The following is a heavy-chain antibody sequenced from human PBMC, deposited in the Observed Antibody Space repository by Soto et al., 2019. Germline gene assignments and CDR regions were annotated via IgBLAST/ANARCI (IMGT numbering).Heavy chain of an antibody. V-gene: IGHV3-23*01. J-gene: IGHJ4*02. Sequence: ELQLLESGGALVQPGGSLRLSCAASAFTFSSYAMSWVRQAPGKGLEWVSGIGASGAGTYYADSVKGRFIISRDNSKNTLHLQMNSLRAEDTAVYYCSLRKTGSYFDYWGQGTLVTVSS. CDR3: SLRKTGSYFDY. CDR1: AFTFSSYA. CDR2: IGASGAGT. D-gene: IGHD1-26*01.